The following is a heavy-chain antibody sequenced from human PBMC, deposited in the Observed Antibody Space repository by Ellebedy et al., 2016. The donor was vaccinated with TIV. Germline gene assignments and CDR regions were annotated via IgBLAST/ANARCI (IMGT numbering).Heavy chain of an antibody. D-gene: IGHD6-19*01. CDR3: ARDPNSGWSSAFDI. CDR1: GGSIRSYY. Sequence: MPSETLSLTCTVSGGSIRSYYWSWIRQPPGKGLEWIGYIYYSGDTTTNSNPSLKSRATISVDTSKNQFSLKLTSVTAADTAMYYCARDPNSGWSSAFDIWGQGTMVTVSS. V-gene: IGHV4-59*01. J-gene: IGHJ3*02. CDR2: IYYSGDTTT.